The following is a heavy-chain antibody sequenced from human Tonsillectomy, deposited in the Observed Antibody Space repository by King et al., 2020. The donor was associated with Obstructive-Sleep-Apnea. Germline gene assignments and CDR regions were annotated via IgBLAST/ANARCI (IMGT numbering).Heavy chain of an antibody. Sequence: VQLVESGGGLVQPGGSLRLSCAGSGFTFRSYAMSWVRQAPGKGLEWVSGISGSGGGTYYADSVKGRFTISSGNSKNTLYLQMNSLRAEDTAVYYCAKDIINYDSLTGPVDYWGQGTLVTVSS. CDR1: GFTFRSYA. V-gene: IGHV3-23*04. CDR2: ISGSGGGT. CDR3: AKDIINYDSLTGPVDY. D-gene: IGHD3-9*01. J-gene: IGHJ4*02.